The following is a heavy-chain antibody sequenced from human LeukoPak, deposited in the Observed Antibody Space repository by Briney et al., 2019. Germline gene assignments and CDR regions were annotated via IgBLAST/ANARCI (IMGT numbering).Heavy chain of an antibody. CDR1: GYTFTGYY. CDR3: ARGRGWLQFSAFDY. V-gene: IGHV1-2*02. J-gene: IGHJ4*02. D-gene: IGHD5-24*01. Sequence: ASVKVSCKASGYTFTGYYMHWVRQAPGQGLEWMGWINPNSGGTNYAQKFQGRVTMTRDTSISTAYMELSRLRSEDTAVYYCARGRGWLQFSAFDYWGQGTLVTVSS. CDR2: INPNSGGT.